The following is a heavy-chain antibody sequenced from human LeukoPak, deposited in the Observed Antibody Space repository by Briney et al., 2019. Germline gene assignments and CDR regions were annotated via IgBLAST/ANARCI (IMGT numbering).Heavy chain of an antibody. CDR3: ARAPPPPIDIVVVPAAHSDWFDP. D-gene: IGHD2-2*01. V-gene: IGHV4-34*01. J-gene: IGHJ5*02. Sequence: SETLSLTCAVYGGSFSGYYWSWIRQPPGKGLEWIGEINHSGSTNYNPSLKSRVTISVDTSKNQFSLKLGSVTAADTAVYYCARAPPPPIDIVVVPAAHSDWFDPWGQGTLVTVSS. CDR2: INHSGST. CDR1: GGSFSGYY.